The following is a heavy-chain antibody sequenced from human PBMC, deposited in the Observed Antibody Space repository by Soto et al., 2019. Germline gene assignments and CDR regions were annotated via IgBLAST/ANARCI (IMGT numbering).Heavy chain of an antibody. J-gene: IGHJ5*02. V-gene: IGHV1-58*01. Sequence: GASVKVSCKASGFTFTSSAVQWLRQARGQRLEWIGWIVVGSGNTNYAQKFQERVTITRDMSTSTAYMELSSLRSEDTAVYYCAAEAYYYERDERFDPWGQGTLVTVSS. CDR2: IVVGSGNT. D-gene: IGHD3-22*01. CDR1: GFTFTSSA. CDR3: AAEAYYYERDERFDP.